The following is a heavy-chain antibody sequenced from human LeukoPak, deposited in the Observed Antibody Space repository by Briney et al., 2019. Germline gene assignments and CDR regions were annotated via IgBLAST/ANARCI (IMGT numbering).Heavy chain of an antibody. D-gene: IGHD3-10*01. CDR3: ARGLWFGDENPPYFDY. Sequence: SETLSLTCSVSGGSISSSNYYWSWIRQPAGKGLEWIGRIYTSESTNYNPSLKSRVTISVDTSRNQFSLKLSSVTAADAAVYYCARGLWFGDENPPYFDYWGQGILVTVSS. J-gene: IGHJ4*02. CDR2: IYTSEST. CDR1: GGSISSSNYY. V-gene: IGHV4-61*02.